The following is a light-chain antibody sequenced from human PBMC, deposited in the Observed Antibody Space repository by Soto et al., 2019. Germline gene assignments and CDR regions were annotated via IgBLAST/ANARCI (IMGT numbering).Light chain of an antibody. Sequence: EIVLTQSPATLSFSPGERATLSCRASQSVSSYLAWYQQKPGQAPRLLIYDASNRATGVPARFSGSGTGTDFTLTISSLEPEDCAVYYCQQCSSWPLTFGGGTKVEIK. CDR2: DAS. V-gene: IGKV3-11*01. CDR3: QQCSSWPLT. J-gene: IGKJ4*01. CDR1: QSVSSY.